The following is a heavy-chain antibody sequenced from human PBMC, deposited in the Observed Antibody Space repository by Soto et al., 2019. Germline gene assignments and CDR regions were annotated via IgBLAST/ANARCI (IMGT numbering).Heavy chain of an antibody. Sequence: EVQLVESGGGLVQPGESLRLSCAASGFTFSYYWMHWVRQTPGKGLLWVSHIHNDGSRTTYADSVKGRFTISRDNARNTVYLQMNSLRDDDTAVYYCARGDRGAFDLWGQGTAVTLSS. CDR1: GFTFSYYW. CDR3: ARGDRGAFDL. V-gene: IGHV3-74*03. D-gene: IGHD1-26*01. CDR2: IHNDGSRT. J-gene: IGHJ3*01.